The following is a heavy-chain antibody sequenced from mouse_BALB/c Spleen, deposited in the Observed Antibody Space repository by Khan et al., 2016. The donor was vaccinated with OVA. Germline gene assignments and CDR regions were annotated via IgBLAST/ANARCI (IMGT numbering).Heavy chain of an antibody. CDR2: VSTGGSYT. V-gene: IGHV5-6*01. Sequence: EVELVESGGDLVKPGGSLKLSCAASGFTFSTYGMSWVRQAPDKRLEWVATVSTGGSYTYYPDSVKGRFTISRDNAKNTLYLQMSGLRSEATAMFYSTRLAYYYDSEGFAYWGQGTLVTVSA. D-gene: IGHD1-1*01. CDR1: GFTFSTYG. CDR3: TRLAYYYDSEGFAY. J-gene: IGHJ3*01.